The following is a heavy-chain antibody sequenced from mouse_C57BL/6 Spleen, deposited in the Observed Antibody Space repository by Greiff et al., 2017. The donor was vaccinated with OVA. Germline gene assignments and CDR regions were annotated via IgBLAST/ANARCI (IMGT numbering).Heavy chain of an antibody. Sequence: EVQLVESGGDLVKPGGSLKLSCAASGFTFSSYGMSWVRQTPDKRLEWVATISSGGSYTYYPDSVKGRFTISRDNAKNTLYLQMSSLKSEDTAMYYCARDSSNYVDWYFDVWGTGTTVTVSS. CDR2: ISSGGSYT. CDR1: GFTFSSYG. V-gene: IGHV5-6*01. CDR3: ARDSSNYVDWYFDV. J-gene: IGHJ1*03. D-gene: IGHD2-5*01.